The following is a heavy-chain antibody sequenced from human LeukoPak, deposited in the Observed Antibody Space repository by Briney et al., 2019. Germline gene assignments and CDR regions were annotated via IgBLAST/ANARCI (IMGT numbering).Heavy chain of an antibody. CDR3: ARGGYYGSGNDFRFDP. V-gene: IGHV1-69*06. CDR1: GGTFSSYA. Sequence: GASVKVSCKASGGTFSSYAISWVRQAPGQGLEWMGGIIPIFGATNYAQNFQGRVTITADKSTSTAYMELSSLRSEDTAVYYCARGGYYGSGNDFRFDPWGQGTLVTVSS. J-gene: IGHJ5*02. CDR2: IIPIFGAT. D-gene: IGHD3-10*01.